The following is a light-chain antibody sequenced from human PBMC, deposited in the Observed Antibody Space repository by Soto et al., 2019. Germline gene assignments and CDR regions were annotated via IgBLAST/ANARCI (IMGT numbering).Light chain of an antibody. CDR2: GAS. Sequence: EIVLTQSPGTLSVSPGERVTLSCRASQSISSSYLAWYQQRPGQAPRLLIFGASYRATGIPDRFSGSGSGTDFTLTISKLEPEDFAVYSCQQYNSSSPQFTFGPG. J-gene: IGKJ3*01. V-gene: IGKV3-20*01. CDR3: QQYNSSSPQFT. CDR1: QSISSSY.